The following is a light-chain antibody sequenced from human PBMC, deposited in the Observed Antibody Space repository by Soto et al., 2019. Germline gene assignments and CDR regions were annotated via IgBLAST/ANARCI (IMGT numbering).Light chain of an antibody. J-gene: IGKJ4*01. CDR2: DAY. CDR1: QSFRGL. CDR3: QPYNNWPLT. V-gene: IGKV3D-15*01. Sequence: EIVITQSPSTLSVSPGERATLSCRASQSFRGLLAWYQQKPGQAPRLLIYDAYNRATGIPPRFSGSGSGTDFTLTINSLQSEDFAVYYCQPYNNWPLTFGGGTKVDIK.